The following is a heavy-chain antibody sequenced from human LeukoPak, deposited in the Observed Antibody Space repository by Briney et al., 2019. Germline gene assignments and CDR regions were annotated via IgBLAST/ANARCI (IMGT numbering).Heavy chain of an antibody. D-gene: IGHD6-19*01. CDR2: IYYSGST. Sequence: SETLSLTCTVSGGSISSYYWSWIRQPPGKGLEWVGYIYYSGSTNYNPSLKSRVTISVDTSKNQFSLKLSSVTAADTAVYYCAREAGYSSGWYDYWGQGTLVTVSS. J-gene: IGHJ4*02. V-gene: IGHV4-59*01. CDR1: GGSISSYY. CDR3: AREAGYSSGWYDY.